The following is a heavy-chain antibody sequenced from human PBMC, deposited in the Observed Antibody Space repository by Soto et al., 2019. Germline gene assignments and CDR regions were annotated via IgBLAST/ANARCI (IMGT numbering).Heavy chain of an antibody. J-gene: IGHJ3*02. CDR3: AKDMFIWGSYRYLSAFDI. CDR2: ISWNSGSI. CDR1: GFTFDDYA. Sequence: GGSLRLSCAASGFTFDDYAMHWVRQAPGQGLEWVSGISWNSGSIGYAASVKGRLTISRDNAKNSLYLQMNSLRAEDTALYYCAKDMFIWGSYRYLSAFDIWGQGTMVTVSS. D-gene: IGHD3-16*02. V-gene: IGHV3-9*01.